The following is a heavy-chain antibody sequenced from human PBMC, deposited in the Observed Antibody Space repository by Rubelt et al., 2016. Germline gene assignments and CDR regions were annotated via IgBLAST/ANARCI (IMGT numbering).Heavy chain of an antibody. D-gene: IGHD2-21*02. CDR3: VRGGLGCGGDCGGAFDI. V-gene: IGHV4-34*01. Sequence: QVQLQQWGAGLLKPSETLSLTCAVYGGSFSGYYWSWIRQPPGKGLEWIGEINHSGSTNYNPSLKSRVTISVDTSKNQFSLKLVSVPAAETAVYYGVRGGLGCGGDCGGAFDIWGQGTLVTVSA. CDR2: INHSGST. CDR1: GGSFSGYY. J-gene: IGHJ3*02.